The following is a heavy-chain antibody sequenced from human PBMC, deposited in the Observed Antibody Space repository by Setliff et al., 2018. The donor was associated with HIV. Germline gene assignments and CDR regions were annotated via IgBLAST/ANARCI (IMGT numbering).Heavy chain of an antibody. CDR1: GFTFSSYA. CDR2: ISGSGGST. CDR3: AKRDYEDSTSYAPFFQY. Sequence: GGSLRLSCAASGFTFSSYAMSWVRQAPGKGLEWVSAISGSGGSTYYADSVKGRFTISRDNSKNTLYLQMNSLRAEDTAVYYCAKRDYEDSTSYAPFFQYWGQGTLVTVS. J-gene: IGHJ1*01. V-gene: IGHV3-23*01. D-gene: IGHD3-22*01.